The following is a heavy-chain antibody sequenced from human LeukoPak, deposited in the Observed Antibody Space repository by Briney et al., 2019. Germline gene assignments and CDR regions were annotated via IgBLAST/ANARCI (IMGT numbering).Heavy chain of an antibody. Sequence: SETLSLTCTVSGGSISSYYWSWIRQPPGKGLEWIGYIYYSGSTNYNPSLKSRVTISVDTSKNQFSLKLSSVTAADTAVYYCARSGASVSARPSYDFDYWGQGTLVTVSS. V-gene: IGHV4-59*13. CDR1: GGSISSYY. D-gene: IGHD6-6*01. J-gene: IGHJ4*02. CDR3: ARSGASVSARPSYDFDY. CDR2: IYYSGST.